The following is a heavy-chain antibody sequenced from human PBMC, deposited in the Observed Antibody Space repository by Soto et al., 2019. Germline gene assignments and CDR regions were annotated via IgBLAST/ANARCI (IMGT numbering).Heavy chain of an antibody. J-gene: IGHJ4*02. CDR1: GGSISSYY. CDR3: ARGSPYYYDSSGLLLDY. Sequence: SETLSLTCTVSGGSISSYYWSWIRQPPGKGLEWIGYIYYSGSTNYNPSLKSRVTISVDTSKNQFSLKLSSVTAADTAVYYCARGSPYYYDSSGLLLDYWGQGTLVTVSS. CDR2: IYYSGST. V-gene: IGHV4-59*01. D-gene: IGHD3-22*01.